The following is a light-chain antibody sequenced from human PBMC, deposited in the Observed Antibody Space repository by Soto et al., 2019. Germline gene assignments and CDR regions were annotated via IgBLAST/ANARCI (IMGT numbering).Light chain of an antibody. J-gene: IGLJ2*01. CDR2: EVS. V-gene: IGLV2-8*01. CDR1: SSDVGGYNY. CDR3: SSFAGNNNLV. Sequence: QSALTQPPSASGSPGQSVTISCTGTSSDVGGYNYVSWYQQHPGKAPKLMISEVSKRPSGVPDRVSGSKSGNTASLTVSGLHAEDEADYYCSSFAGNNNLVFGGGTKLTVL.